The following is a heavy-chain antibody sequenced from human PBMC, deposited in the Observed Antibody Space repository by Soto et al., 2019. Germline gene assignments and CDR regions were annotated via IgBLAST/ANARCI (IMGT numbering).Heavy chain of an antibody. CDR1: GGSISSYY. J-gene: IGHJ4*02. V-gene: IGHV4-59*01. CDR3: ARGYDYGDY. CDR2: IYYSGST. D-gene: IGHD2-2*01. Sequence: QVQLQESGPGLVKPSETLSLTCTVSGGSISSYYWSWIRQPPGKGLEWIGYIYYSGSTNYNPSLKSRVTISVDTSKNQFSLKLSSVTAADTDVYYCARGYDYGDYWGQGTLVTVSS.